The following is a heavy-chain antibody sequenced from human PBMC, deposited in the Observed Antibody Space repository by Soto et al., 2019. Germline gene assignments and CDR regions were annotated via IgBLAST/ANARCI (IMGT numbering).Heavy chain of an antibody. CDR2: ISYDGSNK. D-gene: IGHD2-8*01. CDR3: AKGVYATYYFDY. J-gene: IGHJ4*02. Sequence: GGSLRLSCAASGFTFSSYGMHWVRQAPGTGLEWVAVISYDGSNKYYADSVKGRFTISRDNSKNTLYLQMNSLRAEDTAVYYCAKGVYATYYFDYWGQGTLVTVSS. CDR1: GFTFSSYG. V-gene: IGHV3-30*18.